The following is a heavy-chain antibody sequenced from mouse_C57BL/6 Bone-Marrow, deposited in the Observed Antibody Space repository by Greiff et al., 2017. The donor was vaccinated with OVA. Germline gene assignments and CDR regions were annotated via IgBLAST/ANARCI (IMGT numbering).Heavy chain of an antibody. CDR1: GYTFTSYW. CDR3: ARRDYDYLDY. Sequence: VQLQQPGAELVMPGASVKLSCKASGYTFTSYWMHWVKQRPGQGLEWIGEIDPSDSYTNYNQKFKGKSTLTVDKSSRTAYMQLSSLTSEDSAVYYCARRDYDYLDYWGQGTTLTVSS. CDR2: IDPSDSYT. V-gene: IGHV1-69*01. J-gene: IGHJ2*01. D-gene: IGHD2-3*01.